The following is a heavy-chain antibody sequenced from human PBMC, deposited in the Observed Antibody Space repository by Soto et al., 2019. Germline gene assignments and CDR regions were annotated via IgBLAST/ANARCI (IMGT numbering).Heavy chain of an antibody. Sequence: SETLSLTCNVSGDSMTKYYWSWIRQPAGKGLEWIGRIYTSGSTNYNPSLKSRVTMSVDTSNNHFSLSLKSVTAADTAMYYCARTVGAAYYFDFWGQGARVTVSS. CDR3: ARTVGAAYYFDF. CDR2: IYTSGST. J-gene: IGHJ4*02. CDR1: GDSMTKYY. D-gene: IGHD1-26*01. V-gene: IGHV4-4*07.